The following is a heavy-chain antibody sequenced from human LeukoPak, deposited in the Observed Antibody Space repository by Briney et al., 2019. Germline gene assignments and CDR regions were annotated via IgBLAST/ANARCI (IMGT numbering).Heavy chain of an antibody. J-gene: IGHJ4*02. CDR1: GFTFSSYG. Sequence: GGSLRLSFAASGFTFSSYGMHWVRQAPGKGLEWVAVISYDGSNKYYADSVKGRFTISRDNSKNTLYLQMNSLRAEDTAVYYCAKVHDYGNYWGQGTLVTVSS. V-gene: IGHV3-30*18. CDR3: AKVHDYGNY. CDR2: ISYDGSNK. D-gene: IGHD4-17*01.